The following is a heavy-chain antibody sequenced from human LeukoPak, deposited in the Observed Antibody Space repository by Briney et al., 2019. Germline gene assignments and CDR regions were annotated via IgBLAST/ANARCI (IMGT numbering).Heavy chain of an antibody. CDR3: ARGSLDSSGYYVFDY. Sequence: SETLSLTCTVSGDSITRNYWSWIRQPAGKGLEWIGRIYNSGNTNYSPSLASRVTMSTDTSKNQFSLKLTSVTAADTAVYYCARGSLDSSGYYVFDYWGQGTLVTVSS. D-gene: IGHD3-22*01. CDR2: IYNSGNT. V-gene: IGHV4-4*07. J-gene: IGHJ4*02. CDR1: GDSITRNY.